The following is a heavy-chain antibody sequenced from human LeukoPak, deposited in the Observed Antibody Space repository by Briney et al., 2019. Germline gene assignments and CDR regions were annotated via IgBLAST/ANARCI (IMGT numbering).Heavy chain of an antibody. CDR2: ISTDGSTT. CDR1: GFTFSSYW. Sequence: GGSLRLSCAGSGFTFSSYWMHWVRQAPGKGLVWVSRISTDGSTTGYADSVKGRFTISRDNAKNTLYLQMNSLRAEDTAVYYCTRDRTTVTLFDYWGQGILVTVSP. J-gene: IGHJ4*02. V-gene: IGHV3-74*01. D-gene: IGHD4-17*01. CDR3: TRDRTTVTLFDY.